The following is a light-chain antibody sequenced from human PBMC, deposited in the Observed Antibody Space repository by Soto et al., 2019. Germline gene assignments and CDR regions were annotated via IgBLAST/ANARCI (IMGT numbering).Light chain of an antibody. Sequence: DSMLTQSPAPLSLSPGERATLSCKASQSVRSYLAWYQQKPGQAPRLLIYGASSRATGIPDRFSGSGSGTDCTLTISRLEPEDVAVYYCQQYGSSPTTFGQGTKVDIK. CDR3: QQYGSSPTT. V-gene: IGKV3-20*01. CDR2: GAS. J-gene: IGKJ1*01. CDR1: QSVRSY.